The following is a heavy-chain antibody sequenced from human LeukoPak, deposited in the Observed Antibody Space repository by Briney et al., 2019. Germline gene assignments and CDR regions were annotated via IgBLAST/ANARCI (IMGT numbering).Heavy chain of an antibody. CDR2: ISSSSSYI. CDR1: GFTFSSYS. V-gene: IGHV3-21*01. CDR3: ARVLWFGESQRPLYYYYYGIDV. J-gene: IGHJ6*02. Sequence: PGGSLRLSCAASGFTFSSYSMNWVRQAPGKGLEWVSSISSSSSYIYYADSVKGRFTISRDNAKNSLYLQMNSLRAEDTAVYYCARVLWFGESQRPLYYYYYGIDVWGQGTTVTVSS. D-gene: IGHD3-10*01.